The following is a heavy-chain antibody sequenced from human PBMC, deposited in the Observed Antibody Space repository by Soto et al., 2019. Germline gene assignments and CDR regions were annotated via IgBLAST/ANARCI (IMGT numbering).Heavy chain of an antibody. CDR2: IKSKTDGGTT. D-gene: IGHD3-22*01. J-gene: IGHJ4*02. Sequence: EVQLVESGGGLVQPGGSLRLSCAASGFTFSNAWMSWVRQAPGKGLEWVGRIKSKTDGGTTDYAAPVKGRFTISRDDSKNTLYLQMNSLKTEDTAVYYCTRNNYYDSSGYYAGGDYWGQGTLVTVSS. CDR3: TRNNYYDSSGYYAGGDY. V-gene: IGHV3-15*01. CDR1: GFTFSNAW.